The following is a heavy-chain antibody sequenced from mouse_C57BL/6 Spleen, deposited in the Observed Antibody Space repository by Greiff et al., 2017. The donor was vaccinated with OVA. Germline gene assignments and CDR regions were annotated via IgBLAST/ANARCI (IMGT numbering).Heavy chain of an antibody. J-gene: IGHJ1*03. CDR1: GFTFTDYY. D-gene: IGHD2-3*01. V-gene: IGHV7-3*01. CDR3: ARYDDGYYQGYFDV. Sequence: EVKLVESGGGLVQPGGSLSLSCAASGFTFTDYYMSWVRQPPGKALEWLGFIRNKANGYTTEYSASVKGRFTISRDNSQSILYLQMNALRAEDSATYYCARYDDGYYQGYFDVWGTGTTVTVSS. CDR2: IRNKANGYTT.